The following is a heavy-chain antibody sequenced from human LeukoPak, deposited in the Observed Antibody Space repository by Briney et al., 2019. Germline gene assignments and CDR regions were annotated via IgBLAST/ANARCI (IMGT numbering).Heavy chain of an antibody. V-gene: IGHV4-61*08. CDR1: GVSISSGGYY. Sequence: SETLSLTCTVSGVSISSGGYYWSWLRQPPGKGLEWIVYIYYSGSTNYNPSLKSRVTISVDTSKNQFSLKLSSVTAADTAVYYCARVAAPMMTVPAAMGAFDIWGQGTMVTVSS. CDR3: ARVAAPMMTVPAAMGAFDI. CDR2: IYYSGST. D-gene: IGHD2-2*01. J-gene: IGHJ3*02.